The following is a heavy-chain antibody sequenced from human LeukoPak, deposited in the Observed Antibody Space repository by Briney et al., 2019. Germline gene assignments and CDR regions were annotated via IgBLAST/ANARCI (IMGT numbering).Heavy chain of an antibody. V-gene: IGHV3-49*04. D-gene: IGHD1-26*01. CDR2: MRNKAYGEAT. CDR3: TRFVSAATGGFDY. CDR1: GFTFSSYG. J-gene: IGHJ4*02. Sequence: GGSLRLSCAASGFTFSSYGMHWVRQAPGKGLECVGFMRNKAYGEATEYAASVRGRFTISRDDSKSIAYLQMNNLKTEDTGVYYCTRFVSAATGGFDYWGQGTPVTVSS.